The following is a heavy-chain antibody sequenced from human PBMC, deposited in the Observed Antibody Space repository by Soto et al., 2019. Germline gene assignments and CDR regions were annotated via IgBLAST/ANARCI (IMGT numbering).Heavy chain of an antibody. D-gene: IGHD2-2*01. Sequence: ASVKVSCKVSGYTLTELSMHWVRQAPGKGLEWMGGFDPEDGETIYAQKFQGRVTMTEDTSTDTAYMELSSLRSEDTAVYYCATHYAPPGAFDIWGQGTMVTISS. V-gene: IGHV1-24*01. CDR2: FDPEDGET. CDR1: GYTLTELS. CDR3: ATHYAPPGAFDI. J-gene: IGHJ3*02.